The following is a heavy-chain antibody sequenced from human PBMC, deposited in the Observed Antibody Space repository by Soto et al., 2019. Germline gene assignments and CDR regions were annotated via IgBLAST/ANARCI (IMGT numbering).Heavy chain of an antibody. Sequence: GGSLRLSCAASGFTFSDYDMHLFRQGSGKGLEWVSTIGAARDPYYTGSVKGRFTISRENARNSMFLQMNSVTFGDTAVYYCARILSVRSLAYCTGDCSYYYGMDVWGQGTTVTVSS. CDR3: ARILSVRSLAYCTGDCSYYYGMDV. J-gene: IGHJ6*02. D-gene: IGHD2-21*02. CDR2: IGAARDP. CDR1: GFTFSDYD. V-gene: IGHV3-13*05.